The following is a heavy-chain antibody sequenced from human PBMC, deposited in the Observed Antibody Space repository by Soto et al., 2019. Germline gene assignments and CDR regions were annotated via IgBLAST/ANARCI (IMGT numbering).Heavy chain of an antibody. J-gene: IGHJ4*02. CDR1: GFTFSSYA. CDR2: ISGSGGST. Sequence: GGSLRLSCAASGFTFSSYAMSWVRQAPGKGLEWVSAISGSGGSTYYADSVKGRFTISRDNSKNTLYLQMNSLRAEDTAVYYCAKDGSRSIVVVPAAYFDYWGQGTLVTVSS. CDR3: AKDGSRSIVVVPAAYFDY. V-gene: IGHV3-23*01. D-gene: IGHD2-2*01.